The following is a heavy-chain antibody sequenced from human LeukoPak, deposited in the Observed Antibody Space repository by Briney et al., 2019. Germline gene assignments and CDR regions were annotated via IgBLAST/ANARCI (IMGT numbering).Heavy chain of an antibody. CDR3: ARDGGTGWYYPDY. Sequence: PGGSLRLSCAASGFTFNSYAIHWVRQAPGKGLEWVAIISYDGSNKYYADSVKGRFTISRDNSKNTLYPQMNSLRAEDTAVYYCARDGGTGWYYPDYWGQGTLVTVSS. CDR1: GFTFNSYA. CDR2: ISYDGSNK. V-gene: IGHV3-30-3*01. D-gene: IGHD6-19*01. J-gene: IGHJ4*02.